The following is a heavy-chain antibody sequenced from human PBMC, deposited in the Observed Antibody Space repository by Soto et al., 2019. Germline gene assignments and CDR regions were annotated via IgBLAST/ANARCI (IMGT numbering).Heavy chain of an antibody. Sequence: QITLKESGPTLVKPTQTLTLTCTFSGFSLTSGVVGVGWIRQPPGEALEWLALIYWNDEQYYNPSLRNRLTSTSDTSKNQVVLTMTNMDPIDTATYYCAHRLPGPSGYDVWGQGTTVTGSS. CDR3: AHRLPGPSGYDV. J-gene: IGHJ6*02. D-gene: IGHD6-13*01. CDR2: IYWNDEQ. V-gene: IGHV2-5*01. CDR1: GFSLTSGVVG.